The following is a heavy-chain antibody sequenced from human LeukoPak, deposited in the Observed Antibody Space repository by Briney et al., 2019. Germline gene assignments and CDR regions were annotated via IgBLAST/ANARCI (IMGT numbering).Heavy chain of an antibody. J-gene: IGHJ4*02. CDR1: GFTFSDYY. Sequence: PGGSLRLSCEASGFTFSDYYMTWIRQAPGKGLEWVSYISSSSTYTNYADSVKGRFTISRDNAKNSLYLQMNSLRAEDTAVYYCATEPPKQHLDIWGQGTLVTVSS. V-gene: IGHV3-11*06. CDR3: ATEPPKQHLDI. D-gene: IGHD6-13*01. CDR2: ISSSSTYT.